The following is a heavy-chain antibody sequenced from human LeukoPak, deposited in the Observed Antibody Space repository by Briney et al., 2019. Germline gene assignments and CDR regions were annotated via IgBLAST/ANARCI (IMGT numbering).Heavy chain of an antibody. Sequence: SETLSLTCAVYGVSFSGYYWSWIRQPPGKGLEWIGEINHSGSTNYNPSLKSRVTISVDTSKNQFSLKLSSVTAADTAVYYCARGDHQGYSRRFDYWGQGTLVTVSS. V-gene: IGHV4-34*01. D-gene: IGHD4-11*01. J-gene: IGHJ4*02. CDR3: ARGDHQGYSRRFDY. CDR2: INHSGST. CDR1: GVSFSGYY.